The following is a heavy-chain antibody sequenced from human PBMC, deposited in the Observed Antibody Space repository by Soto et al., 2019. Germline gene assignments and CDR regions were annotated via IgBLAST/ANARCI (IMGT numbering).Heavy chain of an antibody. V-gene: IGHV3-11*01. CDR1: GFTFSDYY. D-gene: IGHD1-26*01. Sequence: GGSLRLSCAASGFTFSDYYMSWIRQAPGKGLEWVSYISSSGSTIYYADSVKGRFTISRDNAKNSLYLQMNSLRAEDTAVYYCSGSLGLSDYYYYYGMDVWGQGTTVTVSS. CDR2: ISSSGSTI. CDR3: SGSLGLSDYYYYYGMDV. J-gene: IGHJ6*02.